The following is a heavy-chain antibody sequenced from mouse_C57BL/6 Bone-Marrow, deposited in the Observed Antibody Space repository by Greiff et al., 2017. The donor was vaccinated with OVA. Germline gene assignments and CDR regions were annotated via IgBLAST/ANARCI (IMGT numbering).Heavy chain of an antibody. CDR2: ISDGGSYT. Sequence: DVKLVESGGGLVKPGGSLKLSCAASGFTFSSYAMSWVRQTPEKRLEWVATISDGGSYTYYPDNVKGRFTISRDNAKNNLYLQMSHLKSEDTAMYYCARVYYYGSSYRFAYWGQGTLVTVSA. D-gene: IGHD1-1*01. V-gene: IGHV5-4*03. CDR3: ARVYYYGSSYRFAY. J-gene: IGHJ3*01. CDR1: GFTFSSYA.